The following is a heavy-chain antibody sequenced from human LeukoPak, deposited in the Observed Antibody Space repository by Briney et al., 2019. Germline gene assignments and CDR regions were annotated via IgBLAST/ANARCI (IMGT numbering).Heavy chain of an antibody. CDR2: IYSPGTN. V-gene: IGHV4-61*02. CDR1: AGSISSGDYY. Sequence: SQTLSLTCTVSAGSISSGDYYWSWLRQPAGTGLEWIGRIYSPGTNYNYNPSLKSRVTISIDTSKNQFSLKLTSVTAADTAVYYCARGIGTSYDSSRDAFDMWGQGTMVTVSS. CDR3: ARGIGTSYDSSRDAFDM. J-gene: IGHJ3*02. D-gene: IGHD3-22*01.